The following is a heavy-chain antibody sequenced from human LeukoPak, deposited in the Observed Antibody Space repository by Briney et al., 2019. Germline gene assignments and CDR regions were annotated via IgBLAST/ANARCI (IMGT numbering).Heavy chain of an antibody. CDR2: ISGSGGNT. Sequence: GGSLRLSCTTSGFTFSSYAMSWVRQAPGKGLEWVSAISGSGGNTYYADSVKGRFTISRDNSKNTLYVQMNSLRAEDTAVYYCAIEYDAGDYWGQGTLVTVSS. CDR1: GFTFSSYA. D-gene: IGHD1-1*01. J-gene: IGHJ4*02. V-gene: IGHV3-23*01. CDR3: AIEYDAGDY.